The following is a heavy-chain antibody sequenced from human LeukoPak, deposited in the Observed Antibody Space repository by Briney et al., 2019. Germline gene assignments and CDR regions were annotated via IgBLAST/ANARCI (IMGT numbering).Heavy chain of an antibody. J-gene: IGHJ3*02. CDR1: GGSFSGYY. CDR2: INHSGST. D-gene: IGHD4-23*01. Sequence: SETLSLTRAVYGGSFSGYYWSWIRQPPGKGLEWIGEINHSGSTNYNPSLKSRVTISVDTSKNQFSLKLSSVTAADTAVYYCARASTVADAFDIWGQGTMVTVSS. CDR3: ARASTVADAFDI. V-gene: IGHV4-34*01.